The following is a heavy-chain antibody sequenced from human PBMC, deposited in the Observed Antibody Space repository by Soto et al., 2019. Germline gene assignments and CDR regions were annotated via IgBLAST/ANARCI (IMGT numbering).Heavy chain of an antibody. CDR2: ISGSGANT. D-gene: IGHD4-17*01. J-gene: IGHJ5*01. V-gene: IGHV3-23*01. Sequence: GGSLRLSCAASGFTLSTYAMSWVRQAPGKGLEWVSAISGSGANTYYADSVKGRFTISRDTSKNTLYLQMSSLRVEDTAAYYCAKKPYGDSGWFDSWGQGTRVTV. CDR3: AKKPYGDSGWFDS. CDR1: GFTLSTYA.